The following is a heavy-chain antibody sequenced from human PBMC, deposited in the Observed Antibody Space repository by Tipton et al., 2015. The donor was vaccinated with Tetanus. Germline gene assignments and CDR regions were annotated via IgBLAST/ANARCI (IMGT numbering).Heavy chain of an antibody. J-gene: IGHJ6*02. CDR3: ANSIAVGDTFPVVLNSFYAMDV. CDR2: ITPYNGHR. D-gene: IGHD6-19*01. Sequence: QLVQSGAEVKKPGASVKVSCTANGYSFTSYGINWVRQAPGQGLEWVGWITPYNGHRDLAQKFQGRVTMTTDASLRTAYMELSSLTSDDTGVYYCANSIAVGDTFPVVLNSFYAMDVWGQGTTV. V-gene: IGHV1-18*01. CDR1: GYSFTSYG.